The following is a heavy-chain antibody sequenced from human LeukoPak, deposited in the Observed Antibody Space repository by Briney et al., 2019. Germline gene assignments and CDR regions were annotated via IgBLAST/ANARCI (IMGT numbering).Heavy chain of an antibody. Sequence: GGSLTLSCPASGFTFGDYALQLLRQAPGKGLEWVSLISGDGDSTYYADSVKGRFTISRDNSKNSLYLQMNSLRAEDTALYYCTKDLRVGATGEGVAYWGQGTLVTVSS. CDR3: TKDLRVGATGEGVAY. D-gene: IGHD1-26*01. J-gene: IGHJ4*02. CDR2: ISGDGDST. V-gene: IGHV3-43*02. CDR1: GFTFGDYA.